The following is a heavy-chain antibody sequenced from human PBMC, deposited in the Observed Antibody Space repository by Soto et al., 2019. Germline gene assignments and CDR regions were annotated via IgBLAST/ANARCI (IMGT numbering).Heavy chain of an antibody. CDR1: GGTFRNYP. J-gene: IGHJ4*02. Sequence: QVQLVQSGTEVKKPGSSVKVSCKASGGTFRNYPINWVRQAPGQGLEWMGSIFPLTDIPDYAQNFQARLTISADKSTSTAYMELSSLISDDTAMYFCARGPLVVLNYVESWGRGTIVTVSS. CDR3: ARGPLVVLNYVES. V-gene: IGHV1-69*02. CDR2: IFPLTDIP.